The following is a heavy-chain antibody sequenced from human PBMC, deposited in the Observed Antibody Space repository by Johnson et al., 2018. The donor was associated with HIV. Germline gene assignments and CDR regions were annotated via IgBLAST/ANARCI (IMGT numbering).Heavy chain of an antibody. CDR1: GFTFSDYY. V-gene: IGHV3-11*01. J-gene: IGHJ3*02. D-gene: IGHD4-11*01. CDR3: VRDDCSDYEALDI. Sequence: QVQLVESGGGVVQPGRSLRLSCAASGFTFSDYYMSWIRQAPGKGLEWVSYISSSGSTIYYADSVKGRFTISRDNAKNSLYLQMNNLRAEDTAVYYCVRDDCSDYEALDIWGQGKMVTVSS. CDR2: ISSSGSTI.